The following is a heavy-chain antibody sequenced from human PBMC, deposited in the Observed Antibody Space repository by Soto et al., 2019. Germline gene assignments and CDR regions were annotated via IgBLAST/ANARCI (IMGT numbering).Heavy chain of an antibody. CDR2: IYYTGRT. D-gene: IGHD2-15*01. CDR1: GGSISSDDYY. J-gene: IGHJ4*02. V-gene: IGHV4-30-4*01. CDR3: AREGSSSPEYFDF. Sequence: SETLSLTCSVSGGSISSDDYYWTWIREPPGEGLEWIGYIYYTGRTSSTPSLESRVTISIDTSKNQFSLKLSSVSAADTAVYYCAREGSSSPEYFDFWGPGTLVT.